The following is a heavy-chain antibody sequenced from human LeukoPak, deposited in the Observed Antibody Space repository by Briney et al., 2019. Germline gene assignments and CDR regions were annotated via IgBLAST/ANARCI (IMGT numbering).Heavy chain of an antibody. Sequence: SETLSLTCAVSGGSISGYRWTWVRRPPGKGLEWTGYIYDSGNTNYSPPLKSRITISVDTSKNQFSLNLTSVTAADTAIYYCARFWSGFDHWGQGTQVTVSS. J-gene: IGHJ4*02. D-gene: IGHD3-3*01. CDR2: IYDSGNT. CDR1: GGSISGYR. CDR3: ARFWSGFDH. V-gene: IGHV4-59*01.